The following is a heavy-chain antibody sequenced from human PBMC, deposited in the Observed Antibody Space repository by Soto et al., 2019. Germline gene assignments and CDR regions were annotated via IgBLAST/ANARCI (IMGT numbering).Heavy chain of an antibody. CDR2: IYYSGST. Sequence: PSETLSLTCTVSGGSISSYYWSWIRQPPGKGLEWIGYIYYSGSTNYNPSLKSRVTISVDTSKNQFSLKLSSATAADTAVYYCARDTVTTLYNWFDPWGQGTLVTVSS. CDR1: GGSISSYY. D-gene: IGHD4-4*01. J-gene: IGHJ5*02. CDR3: ARDTVTTLYNWFDP. V-gene: IGHV4-59*12.